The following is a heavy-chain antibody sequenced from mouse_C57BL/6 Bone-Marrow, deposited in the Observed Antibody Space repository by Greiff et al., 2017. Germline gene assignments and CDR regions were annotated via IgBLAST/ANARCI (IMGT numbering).Heavy chain of an antibody. CDR2: INPNYGTT. CDR1: GYSFTDYN. D-gene: IGHD2-4*01. Sequence: VQLKESGPELVKPGASVKISCKASGYSFTDYNMNWVKQSNGQSLEWIGVINPNYGTTSYNQKFKGKATLTVDQSSSTAYMQLNSLSSEDSAVYDRARGYDYDYAMDYWGQGTSVTVSS. J-gene: IGHJ4*01. V-gene: IGHV1-39*01. CDR3: ARGYDYDYAMDY.